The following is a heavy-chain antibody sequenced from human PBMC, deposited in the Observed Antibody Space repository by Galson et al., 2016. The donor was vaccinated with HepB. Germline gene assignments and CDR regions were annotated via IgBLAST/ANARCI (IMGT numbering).Heavy chain of an antibody. D-gene: IGHD3-16*01. CDR1: GFTFSAYA. J-gene: IGHJ4*02. CDR3: TRDWGCHWKDYFDS. V-gene: IGHV3-49*03. Sequence: SLRLSCAGSGFTFSAYAVNWFRQTPGRGLEWIGFIGKTSEGARTEYAASVKDRFTFSRDDSRNIAYLQMNSLKTEDTAMYYCTRDWGCHWKDYFDSWGQGTLASVPS. CDR2: IGKTSEGART.